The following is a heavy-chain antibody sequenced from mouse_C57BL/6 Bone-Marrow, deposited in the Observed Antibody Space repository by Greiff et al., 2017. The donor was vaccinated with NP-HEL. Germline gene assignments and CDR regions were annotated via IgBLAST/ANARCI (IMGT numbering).Heavy chain of an antibody. J-gene: IGHJ1*03. V-gene: IGHV14-2*01. CDR2: IDPEDGET. Sequence: VQLKESGAELVKPGASVKLSCTASGFNIKDYYMHWVKQRTEQGLEWIGRIDPEDGETKYAPKFPGKATITADTSSNTAYLQLSSLTSEDTAVYYCARRGVYWYFDVWGTGTTVTVSS. CDR3: ARRGVYWYFDV. CDR1: GFNIKDYY.